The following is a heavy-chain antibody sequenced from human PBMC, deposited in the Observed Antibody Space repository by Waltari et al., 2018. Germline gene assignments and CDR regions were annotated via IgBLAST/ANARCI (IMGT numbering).Heavy chain of an antibody. Sequence: EVQLLESGGGLVEPGGSLRLSWSASGFPFSSSAWMWVRQAPGKGLEWVSSISASGGNTYYADSVKGRFTISRDNMKNTIYLQMNSLRAEDTAVYFCAKGDTGRSAPSDYWGQGTLVTVSS. J-gene: IGHJ4*02. CDR3: AKGDTGRSAPSDY. CDR2: ISASGGNT. CDR1: GFPFSSSA. V-gene: IGHV3-23*01. D-gene: IGHD5-18*01.